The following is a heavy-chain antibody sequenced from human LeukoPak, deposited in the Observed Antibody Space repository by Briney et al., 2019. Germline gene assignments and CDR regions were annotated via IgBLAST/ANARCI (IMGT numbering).Heavy chain of an antibody. CDR1: GGSFSGYY. Sequence: KPSETLSLTCAVYGGSFSGYYWSWIHQPPGKGLEWIGEINHSGSTNYNPSLKSRVTISVDTSKNQFSLKLSSVTAADTAVYYCARKLGGGYYMDVWGKGTTVTVSS. CDR2: INHSGST. V-gene: IGHV4-34*01. D-gene: IGHD2-15*01. J-gene: IGHJ6*03. CDR3: ARKLGGGYYMDV.